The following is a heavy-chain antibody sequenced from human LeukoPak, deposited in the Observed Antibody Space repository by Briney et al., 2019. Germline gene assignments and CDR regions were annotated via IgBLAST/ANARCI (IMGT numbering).Heavy chain of an antibody. CDR3: SKGNYGMDV. V-gene: IGHV3-9*01. J-gene: IGHJ6*02. D-gene: IGHD3-10*01. CDR1: GFTFADYA. CDR2: ISWNSGSI. Sequence: SLRLSCAASGFTFADYAMHWVRQAPGKGLEWVSGISWNSGSIDYADSVKGRFTISRDNAKKSLYLQMDSLRPEDTALNYCSKGNYGMDVWGQGTTVTVSS.